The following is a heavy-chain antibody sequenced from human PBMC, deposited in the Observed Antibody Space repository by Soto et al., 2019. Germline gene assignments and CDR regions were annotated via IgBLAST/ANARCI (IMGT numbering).Heavy chain of an antibody. Sequence: GESVKISGKGSGYSITIYWIGWVLQMPWKGLEWMGIIYPGDSDTRYSPSFQGQVTISADKSISTAYLQWSSLKASDTAMYYCARISRYGSGSYYPHYYYYGMDVWGQGTTVTVSS. CDR3: ARISRYGSGSYYPHYYYYGMDV. J-gene: IGHJ6*02. D-gene: IGHD3-10*01. V-gene: IGHV5-51*01. CDR2: IYPGDSDT. CDR1: GYSITIYW.